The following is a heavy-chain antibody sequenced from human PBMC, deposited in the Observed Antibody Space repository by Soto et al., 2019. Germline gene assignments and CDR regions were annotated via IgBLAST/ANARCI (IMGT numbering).Heavy chain of an antibody. CDR1: GFTFNTYK. CDR2: ISRSSSYI. CDR3: ARDVRRGGC. Sequence: EVQLVESGGGLVKPGGSLRLSCAASGFTFNTYKMNWVHQAPGKGLEWVSSISRSSSYIDYADSVKGRFTISRDNAKNSLYLQMNSLRAEDTGVYYCARDVRRGGCWGQGTLVTVSS. V-gene: IGHV3-21*01. J-gene: IGHJ4*02. D-gene: IGHD3-16*01.